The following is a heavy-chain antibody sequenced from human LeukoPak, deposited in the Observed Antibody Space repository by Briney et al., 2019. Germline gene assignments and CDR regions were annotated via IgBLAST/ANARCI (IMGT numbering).Heavy chain of an antibody. CDR2: INWNGGST. CDR1: GFTFDDYG. CDR3: ARGQETYYYDSSGYYYPD. V-gene: IGHV3-20*04. D-gene: IGHD3-22*01. J-gene: IGHJ4*02. Sequence: PGGSLRLSCAASGFTFDDYGMSCVRQAPGKGLEWVSGINWNGGSTGYADSVKGRFTISRDNAKNSLYLQMNSLGAEDTALYYCARGQETYYYDSSGYYYPDWGQGTLVTVSS.